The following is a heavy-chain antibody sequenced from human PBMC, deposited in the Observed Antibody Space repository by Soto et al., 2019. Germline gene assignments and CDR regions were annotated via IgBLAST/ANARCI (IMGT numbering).Heavy chain of an antibody. CDR1: GFTFSSYA. CDR2: ISYDGSNK. CDR3: ARVSSSSWYVNYYGMDV. V-gene: IGHV3-30-3*01. Sequence: PGGSLRLSCAASGFTFSSYAMHWVRPAPGKGLEWVAVISYDGSNKYYADSVKGRFTISRDNSKNTLYLQMNSLRAEDTAVYYCARVSSSSWYVNYYGMDVWGQGTTVTVSS. J-gene: IGHJ6*02. D-gene: IGHD6-13*01.